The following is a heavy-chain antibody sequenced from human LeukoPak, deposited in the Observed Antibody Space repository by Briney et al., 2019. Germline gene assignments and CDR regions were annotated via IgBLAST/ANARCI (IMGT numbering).Heavy chain of an antibody. J-gene: IGHJ4*02. Sequence: GGSLRLSCAASGFTFSSYATHWVRQAPGKGLEWVAVISYDGSNKYYADSVKGRFTISRDNSKNTLYLQMNSLRAEDTAVYYCARVSPYCSSTSCYSDYWGQGTLVTVSS. CDR1: GFTFSSYA. D-gene: IGHD2-2*02. V-gene: IGHV3-30-3*01. CDR2: ISYDGSNK. CDR3: ARVSPYCSSTSCYSDY.